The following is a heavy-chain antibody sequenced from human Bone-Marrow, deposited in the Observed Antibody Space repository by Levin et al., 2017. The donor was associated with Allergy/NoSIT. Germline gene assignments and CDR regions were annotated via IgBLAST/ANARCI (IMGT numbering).Heavy chain of an antibody. CDR2: ISGSGGRT. D-gene: IGHD1-26*01. CDR1: GFTFNTYG. J-gene: IGHJ6*02. Sequence: GGSLRLSCADSGFTFNTYGMSWVRQAPGKGLEWVSDISGSGGRTEYADAVKGRFSISRDNSKNTLYLQMNSLRVEDTAIYYCARAFRGSFYFGMDVWGQGTTVTVSS. CDR3: ARAFRGSFYFGMDV. V-gene: IGHV3-23*01.